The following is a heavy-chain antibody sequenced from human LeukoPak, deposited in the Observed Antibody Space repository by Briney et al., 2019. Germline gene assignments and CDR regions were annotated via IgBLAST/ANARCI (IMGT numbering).Heavy chain of an antibody. CDR3: ARLVREDYYDSSGYGDY. Sequence: SETLSLTCAVYGGSFSGYYWSWIRQPPGKGLEWIGEINHSGSTNYNPSLKSRVTISVDTSKNQFSLKLSSVTAADTAVYYCARLVREDYYDSSGYGDYWGQGTLVTVSS. CDR2: INHSGST. V-gene: IGHV4-34*01. D-gene: IGHD3-22*01. J-gene: IGHJ4*02. CDR1: GGSFSGYY.